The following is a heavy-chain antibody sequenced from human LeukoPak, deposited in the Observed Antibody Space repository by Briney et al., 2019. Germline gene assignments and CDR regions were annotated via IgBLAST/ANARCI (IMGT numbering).Heavy chain of an antibody. CDR3: AKAEATVIPLDY. CDR1: GFSFTTYW. J-gene: IGHJ4*02. CDR2: IKPDGSEA. V-gene: IGHV3-7*01. Sequence: PGGSLRLSCATSGFSFTTYWMSWIRQTPGRVLEWVAKIKPDGSEASYVDSVKGRFTISRDNAKNSVYLQMNSLRVEDTAVYYCAKAEATVIPLDYWGQGTLVTVSS. D-gene: IGHD4-17*01.